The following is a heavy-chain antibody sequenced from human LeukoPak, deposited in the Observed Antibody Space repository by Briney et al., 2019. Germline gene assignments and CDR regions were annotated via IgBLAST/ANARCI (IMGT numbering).Heavy chain of an antibody. V-gene: IGHV4-34*01. Sequence: SETLSLTCAVYGGSFSGYYWSWIRQPPGKGLEWIGEINHSGSTNYNPSLKGRVTISVDTSKNQFSLKLSSVTAADTAVYYCAREVVAAAGFDYWGQGTLVTVSS. J-gene: IGHJ4*02. CDR3: AREVVAAAGFDY. CDR2: INHSGST. CDR1: GGSFSGYY. D-gene: IGHD6-13*01.